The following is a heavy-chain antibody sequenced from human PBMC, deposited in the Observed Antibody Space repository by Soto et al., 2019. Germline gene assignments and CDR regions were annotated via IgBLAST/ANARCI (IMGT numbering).Heavy chain of an antibody. CDR1: GGSISSGDYY. D-gene: IGHD6-13*01. Sequence: SETLSLTCSDSGGSISSGDYYWTWIRQPPGKGLEWIGYISYSGSTFYSPSLKRRVTISVDRSKNQFSLKLSSVTAADTAVYYCARGQAAAPAMDVWGQGTTVTVSS. CDR3: ARGQAAAPAMDV. CDR2: ISYSGST. J-gene: IGHJ6*02. V-gene: IGHV4-30-4*01.